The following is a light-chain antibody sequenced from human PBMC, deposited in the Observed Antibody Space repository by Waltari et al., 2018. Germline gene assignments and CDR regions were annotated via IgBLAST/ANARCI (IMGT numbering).Light chain of an antibody. CDR3: SSYTTSSAPGV. CDR1: DSAVGAYAF. Sequence: QSALTQPASVSGSPGQSLTISCSGTDSAVGAYAFVSWYQQHPGKAPHLIIYEVSNRPSGISNRFSASKSGNTASLTISGLQAEDEADYYCSSYTTSSAPGVFGTGTRVTVL. CDR2: EVS. V-gene: IGLV2-14*01. J-gene: IGLJ1*01.